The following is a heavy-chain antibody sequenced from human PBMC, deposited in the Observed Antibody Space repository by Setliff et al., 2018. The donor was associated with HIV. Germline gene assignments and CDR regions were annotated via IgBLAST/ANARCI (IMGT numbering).Heavy chain of an antibody. D-gene: IGHD3-10*01. Sequence: ASVKVSCKATGHTFSNSDIHWVRRATGQGLEWMGWMNPNTGVAGYALKFQGRVTMTRDTSISTAYMELSSLTSEDTAVYWCASGKGVGGVIITGGLDVWGKGTTVTVSS. CDR3: ASGKGVGGVIITGGLDV. V-gene: IGHV1-8*01. CDR1: GHTFSNSD. CDR2: MNPNTGVA. J-gene: IGHJ6*04.